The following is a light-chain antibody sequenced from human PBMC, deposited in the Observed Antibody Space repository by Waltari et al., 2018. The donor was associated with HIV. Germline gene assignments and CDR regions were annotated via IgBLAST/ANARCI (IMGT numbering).Light chain of an antibody. CDR3: GTWDSGLNAYV. CDR2: DNH. Sequence: QSVLTLPPSVSAAPGQKLGISCSGAHSNIGSNSVSWYPQAPGRAPQLLIYDNHRRPSETPDRFSGSKSGTSGTLDITGLQTGDEADYYCGTWDSGLNAYVFGSGTKVTVL. V-gene: IGLV1-51*01. CDR1: HSNIGSNS. J-gene: IGLJ1*01.